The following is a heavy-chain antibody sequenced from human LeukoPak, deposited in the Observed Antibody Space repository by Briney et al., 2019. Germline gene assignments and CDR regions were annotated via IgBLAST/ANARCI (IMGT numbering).Heavy chain of an antibody. CDR1: GFTFRNYW. V-gene: IGHV3-15*01. D-gene: IGHD3-9*01. Sequence: GGSLRLSCAASGFTFRNYWMGWVRQAPGKGLEWVGRIKSESDDGTTDYAAPVKGRFTISRDDSKNTLYLQMNSLKTEDTAVYYCTTVGDYDILTGYPIDYWGQGTLVTVSS. J-gene: IGHJ4*02. CDR2: IKSESDDGTT. CDR3: TTVGDYDILTGYPIDY.